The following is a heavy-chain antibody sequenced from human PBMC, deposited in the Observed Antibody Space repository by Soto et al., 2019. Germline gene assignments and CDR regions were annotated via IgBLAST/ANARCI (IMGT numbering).Heavy chain of an antibody. CDR1: GYSLTSYW. Sequence: GESLKISCKGSGYSLTSYWISWVRQMPGIGLEWMGRIDPSDSYTNYSPSFQGHVTISADKSISTAYLQWSSLKASDTAMYYCARLLGYCSSTSCYGYGMDVWGQGTTVTVSS. CDR2: IDPSDSYT. J-gene: IGHJ6*02. V-gene: IGHV5-10-1*01. CDR3: ARLLGYCSSTSCYGYGMDV. D-gene: IGHD2-2*01.